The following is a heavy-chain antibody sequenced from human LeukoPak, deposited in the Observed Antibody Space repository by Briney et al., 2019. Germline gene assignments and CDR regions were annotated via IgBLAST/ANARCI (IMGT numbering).Heavy chain of an antibody. V-gene: IGHV4-39*01. J-gene: IGHJ4*02. CDR3: TRHARTYYYGSGSPMGY. D-gene: IGHD3-10*01. CDR2: IYYSGST. CDR1: RDSLSSISYY. Sequence: SETLSLTCTVPRDSLSSISYYPGWIRHPPGNGLEWTGRIYYSGSTSFNPSLKSRSTISVDTSKTQLSLKLSSVTAADTAVYYCTRHARTYYYGSGSPMGYWGQGTLVTVSS.